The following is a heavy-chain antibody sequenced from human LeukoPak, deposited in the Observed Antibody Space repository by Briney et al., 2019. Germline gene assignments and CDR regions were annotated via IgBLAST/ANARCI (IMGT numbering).Heavy chain of an antibody. J-gene: IGHJ5*02. CDR2: IYYSGNS. CDR1: RGSVTSHY. D-gene: IGHD3-3*01. CDR3: ARLMSQDRYDFWSGPGDWFDP. V-gene: IGHV4-59*02. Sequence: SETLSLTCTVSRGSVTSHYWTWIRQPPGKGLEWIAYIYYSGNSNYNPSLKSRATISVDTSETHISLKLSSVTAEDTAVYYCARLMSQDRYDFWSGPGDWFDPWGQGTLVTVSS.